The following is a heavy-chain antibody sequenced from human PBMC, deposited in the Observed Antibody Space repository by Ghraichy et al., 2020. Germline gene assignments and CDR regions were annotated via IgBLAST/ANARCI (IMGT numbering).Heavy chain of an antibody. Sequence: SETLSLTCAVSGYSISSGYYWGWIRQPPGKGLEWIGSIYHSGSTYYNPSLKSRVTISVDTSKNQFSLKLSSVTAADTAVYYCARDGYVVDWGQGTLVTVSS. V-gene: IGHV4-38-2*02. J-gene: IGHJ4*02. CDR3: ARDGYVVD. CDR2: IYHSGST. D-gene: IGHD3-10*02. CDR1: GYSISSGYY.